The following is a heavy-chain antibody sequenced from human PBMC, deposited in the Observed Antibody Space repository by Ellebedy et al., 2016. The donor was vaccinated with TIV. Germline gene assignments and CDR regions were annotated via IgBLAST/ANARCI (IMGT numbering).Heavy chain of an antibody. D-gene: IGHD3-10*01. CDR3: RGGSSPLWSGESFDY. CDR2: IYYVGST. V-gene: IGHV4-39*01. CDR1: GGSISSSYYY. J-gene: IGHJ4*02. Sequence: MPSETLSLTCTVSGGSISSSYYYWGWVRQPPGKGLEWIGSIYYVGSTTYNPSLKSRVTISVDTSKKQVSLELNSVTAADTAVYYCRGGSSPLWSGESFDYWGQGTLVTVSS.